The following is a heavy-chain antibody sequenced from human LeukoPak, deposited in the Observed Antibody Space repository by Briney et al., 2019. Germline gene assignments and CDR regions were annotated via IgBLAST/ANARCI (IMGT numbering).Heavy chain of an antibody. V-gene: IGHV1-18*01. CDR3: ATAKTGDQDY. CDR2: ISAYNGNT. CDR1: GYTFTSYG. J-gene: IGHJ4*02. Sequence: ASVKVSRKASGYTFTSYGISWVRQAPGQGLEWMGWISAYNGNTNYAQKLQGRVTMTTDTSTSTAYMELSSLRSEDTAVYYCATAKTGDQDYWGQGTLVTVSS. D-gene: IGHD7-27*01.